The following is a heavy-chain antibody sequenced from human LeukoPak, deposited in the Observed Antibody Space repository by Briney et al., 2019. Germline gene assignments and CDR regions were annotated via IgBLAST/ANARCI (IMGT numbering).Heavy chain of an antibody. V-gene: IGHV3-48*04. CDR1: GFTFSSYS. Sequence: PGGSLRLSCVASGFTFSSYSINWVRQAPGQGLDWVSYISSDSGTIYYADSVKGRFTISRDNAKNSLYLQMNSLRAEDTAVYYCAKDLTFKNDFWSGRHAFDIWGQGTMVTVSS. CDR3: AKDLTFKNDFWSGRHAFDI. CDR2: ISSDSGTI. D-gene: IGHD3-3*01. J-gene: IGHJ3*02.